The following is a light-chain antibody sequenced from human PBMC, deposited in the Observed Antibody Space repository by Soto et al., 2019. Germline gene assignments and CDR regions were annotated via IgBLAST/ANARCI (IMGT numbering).Light chain of an antibody. CDR3: QQYNSLYI. CDR1: QSNSSW. J-gene: IGKJ2*01. V-gene: IGKV1-5*03. Sequence: IQMTQSPSTLPASVGDRVTITCRASQSNSSWLAWYQQKPGKAPKLLLYKASSLERGVPSRFSGSGSGKEFTLTISSLQPDDFATYYCQQYNSLYIFGQGPKLELK. CDR2: KAS.